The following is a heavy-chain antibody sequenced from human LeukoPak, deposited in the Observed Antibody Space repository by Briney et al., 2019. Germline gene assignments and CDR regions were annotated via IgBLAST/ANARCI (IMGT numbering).Heavy chain of an antibody. V-gene: IGHV3-7*03. CDR2: IKQDGSEK. CDR3: AIPDLGYCSGGSCYGEYFQH. CDR1: GFTFSSYW. J-gene: IGHJ1*01. D-gene: IGHD2-15*01. Sequence: GGSLRLSCAASGFTFSSYWMSWVRQAPGKGLEWVANIKQDGSEKYYVDSVKGRFTISRDNAKNSLYLQMNSLRAEDTAVYYCAIPDLGYCSGGSCYGEYFQHWARAPWSPSPQ.